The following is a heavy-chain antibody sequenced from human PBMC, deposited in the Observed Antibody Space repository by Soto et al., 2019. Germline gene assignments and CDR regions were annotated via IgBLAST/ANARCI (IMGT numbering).Heavy chain of an antibody. CDR3: ATQSYYVWGSYRPYYFDY. V-gene: IGHV1-69*13. J-gene: IGHJ4*02. D-gene: IGHD3-16*02. Sequence: AVKVSCKASGGTFSSYAISWVRQAPGQGLEGMGGIIPIFGTANYAQKFQGRVTITADESTSTAYMEMSSLRYEDTAVYYCATQSYYVWGSYRPYYFDYWGQGNLVTVSS. CDR1: GGTFSSYA. CDR2: IIPIFGTA.